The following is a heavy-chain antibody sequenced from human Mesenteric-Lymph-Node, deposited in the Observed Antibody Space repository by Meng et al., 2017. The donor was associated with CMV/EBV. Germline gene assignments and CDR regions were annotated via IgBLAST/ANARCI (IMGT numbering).Heavy chain of an antibody. Sequence: SETLSLTCTVPGGSITSFYWSWIRQPPGKGLEWIGSIYYSGSTYYNPSLKSRVTISVDTSKNQFSLKLSSVTAADTAVYYCARVYNWFDPWGQGTLVTVSS. CDR2: IYYSGST. CDR1: GGSITSFY. CDR3: ARVYNWFDP. J-gene: IGHJ5*02. V-gene: IGHV4-59*12.